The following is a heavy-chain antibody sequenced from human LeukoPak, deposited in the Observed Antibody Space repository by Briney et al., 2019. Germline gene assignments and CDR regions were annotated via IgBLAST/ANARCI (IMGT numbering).Heavy chain of an antibody. CDR2: IYYSGLT. D-gene: IGHD4-17*01. CDR3: ASGTFDDYGDYDRGDYFDH. CDR1: GASISSSSSS. Sequence: SETLSLTCTVSGASISSSSSSWGWVRQPPGKGPEWIGSIYYSGLTYDNPSLKSRVSISVDPSKNHFSLKVSSVTAADTAVYYCASGTFDDYGDYDRGDYFDHWGQGTLVPVSS. V-gene: IGHV4-39*02. J-gene: IGHJ4*02.